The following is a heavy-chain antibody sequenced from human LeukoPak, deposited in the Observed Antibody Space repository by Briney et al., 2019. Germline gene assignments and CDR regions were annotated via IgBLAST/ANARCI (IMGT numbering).Heavy chain of an antibody. J-gene: IGHJ5*02. Sequence: SVKVSCKASGGTFSSYAISWVRQAPGQGLEWMGRISPIFGTANYAKKFQGRVTITTDESTSTAYMEMSSLRSEDTAVYYCASAGLMRNWFDPWGQGTLVTVSS. V-gene: IGHV1-69*05. CDR1: GGTFSSYA. CDR2: ISPIFGTA. D-gene: IGHD3-16*01. CDR3: ASAGLMRNWFDP.